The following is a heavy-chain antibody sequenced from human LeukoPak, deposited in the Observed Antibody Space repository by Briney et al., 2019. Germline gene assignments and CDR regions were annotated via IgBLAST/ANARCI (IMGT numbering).Heavy chain of an antibody. D-gene: IGHD3-10*01. CDR2: IYYSGST. CDR3: AGRGVLGIDY. J-gene: IGHJ4*02. CDR1: GGSISSSSYY. V-gene: IGHV4-39*01. Sequence: SETLSLTCTVSGGSISSSSYYWGWIRQPPGKGLEWIGSIYYSGSTYYNPSLKSRVTISVDTSKNQFSLKLSSVTAADTAVYYCAGRGVLGIDYWGQRTLVTVSS.